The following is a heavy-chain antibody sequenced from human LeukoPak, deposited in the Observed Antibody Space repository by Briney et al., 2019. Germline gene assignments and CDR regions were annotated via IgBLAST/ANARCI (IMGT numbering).Heavy chain of an antibody. CDR2: IIPIFGTA. Sequence: SVKVSCKASGGTFSSYAISWVRQAPGQGLEWMGGIIPIFGTANYAQKFQGRITITADESTSTAYMELSSLRSEDTAVYYCARVGDFWSGYYRPFDYWGQGTLVTVSS. CDR3: ARVGDFWSGYYRPFDY. D-gene: IGHD3-3*01. J-gene: IGHJ4*02. V-gene: IGHV1-69*13. CDR1: GGTFSSYA.